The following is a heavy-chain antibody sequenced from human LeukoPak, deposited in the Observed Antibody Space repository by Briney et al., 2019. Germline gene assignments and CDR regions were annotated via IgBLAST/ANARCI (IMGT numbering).Heavy chain of an antibody. J-gene: IGHJ4*02. CDR2: ISYDGSNK. Sequence: GRSLRLSCAASGFTFSSYAMHWVRQAPGKGLEWVAVISYDGSNKYYADSVKGRFTISRDNSKNTLYLQMNSLRAEDTAVYYCAQGIAAAGPFDYWGQGTLVTVSS. D-gene: IGHD6-13*01. V-gene: IGHV3-30-3*01. CDR1: GFTFSSYA. CDR3: AQGIAAAGPFDY.